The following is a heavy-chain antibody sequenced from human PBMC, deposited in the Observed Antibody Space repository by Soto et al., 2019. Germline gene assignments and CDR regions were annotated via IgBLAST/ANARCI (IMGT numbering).Heavy chain of an antibody. CDR3: AKDMDNGVVPAAPTSYGKDV. CDR1: GFTFSSYA. J-gene: IGHJ6*02. Sequence: EVQLLESGGGLVQPGGSLRLSCAASGFTFSSYAMSWVRQAPGKGLEWVSAISGSGGSTYYADSVKGRFTISRDNSKNTLYLQMNSLRAEDTAVYYCAKDMDNGVVPAAPTSYGKDVWGQGTTVTVSS. V-gene: IGHV3-23*01. CDR2: ISGSGGST. D-gene: IGHD2-2*03.